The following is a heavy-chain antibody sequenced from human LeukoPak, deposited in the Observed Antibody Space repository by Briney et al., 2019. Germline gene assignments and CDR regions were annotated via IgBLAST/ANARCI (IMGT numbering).Heavy chain of an antibody. V-gene: IGHV3-23*01. Sequence: PGGSLRLSCVVSGISLSNYAMTWVRQAPGKGLEWVSYISERGGSTTYADSVKGRFTISRDTSLNTLYLQMNNLGAEDTAVYFCAKRGVVIRGILVTGYHQEAYHYDFWGQGVLVTVSS. D-gene: IGHD3-10*01. CDR3: AKRGVVIRGILVTGYHQEAYHYDF. CDR2: ISERGGST. CDR1: GISLSNYA. J-gene: IGHJ4*02.